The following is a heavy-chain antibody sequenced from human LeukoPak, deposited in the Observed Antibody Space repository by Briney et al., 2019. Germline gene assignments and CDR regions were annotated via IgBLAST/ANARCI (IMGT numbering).Heavy chain of an antibody. CDR1: GGSISSGGYY. Sequence: TSETLSLTCTVSGGSISSGGYYWSWIRQHPGKGLEWIGYIYYSGSTYYNPSLKSRVTISVDTSKNQFSLKLSSVTAADTAVYYCAREAYYYDSSGRLHWFNPWGQGTLVTVSS. J-gene: IGHJ5*02. V-gene: IGHV4-31*03. CDR3: AREAYYYDSSGRLHWFNP. CDR2: IYYSGST. D-gene: IGHD3-22*01.